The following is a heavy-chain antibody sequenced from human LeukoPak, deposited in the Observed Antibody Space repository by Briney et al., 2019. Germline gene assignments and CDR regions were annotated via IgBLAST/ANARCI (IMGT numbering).Heavy chain of an antibody. CDR1: GFTFSNHA. Sequence: GGSLRLSCAASGFTFSNHAMNWVRQAPGKGLEWVSSISSSSSYIYYADSVKGRFTISRDNAKNSLYLQMNSLRAEDTAVYYCARDQGGLAFDYWGQGTLVTVSS. CDR3: ARDQGGLAFDY. V-gene: IGHV3-21*01. D-gene: IGHD2-15*01. CDR2: ISSSSSYI. J-gene: IGHJ4*02.